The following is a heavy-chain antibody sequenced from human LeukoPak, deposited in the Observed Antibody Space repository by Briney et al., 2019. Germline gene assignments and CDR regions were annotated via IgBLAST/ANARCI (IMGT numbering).Heavy chain of an antibody. CDR1: GFTFTTYT. J-gene: IGHJ6*03. Sequence: PGGSLRLSCAASGFTFTTYTMNWVRQAPGKGLEWDSSISSSSSYIYYTDSVKGRFTISRDNAKNSLHLQMNSLRAEDTAVYYCARAGDSTGYYYYYYYMDVWGKGTTVTVSS. V-gene: IGHV3-21*01. CDR3: ARAGDSTGYYYYYYYMDV. CDR2: ISSSSSYI. D-gene: IGHD3-22*01.